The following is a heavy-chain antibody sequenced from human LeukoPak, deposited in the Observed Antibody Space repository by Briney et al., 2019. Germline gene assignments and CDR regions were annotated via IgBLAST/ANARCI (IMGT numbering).Heavy chain of an antibody. Sequence: SETLSLTCTVSSGFISSYYWSWIRQPAGKGLEWIGRIYTSGTTHYNPSLKSLVSMSMDTSKNQLSLNLGSVTAADTAVYYCAREFTSWGQGTLVTVSS. CDR1: SGFISSYY. CDR2: IYTSGTT. J-gene: IGHJ5*02. V-gene: IGHV4-4*07. CDR3: AREFTS.